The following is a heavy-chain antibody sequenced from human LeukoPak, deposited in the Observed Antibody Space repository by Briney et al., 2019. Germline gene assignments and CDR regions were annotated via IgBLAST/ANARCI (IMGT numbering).Heavy chain of an antibody. J-gene: IGHJ3*01. CDR1: GFTFSSYA. CDR3: AKERNRGIYGTEPFDF. Sequence: PGGSLRLSCAASGFTFSSYAMHWVRQAPGKGLEWVAVISYDGSNKYYADSVKGRFTISRDNSKNTLYLQMNSLRAEDTAVYYCAKERNRGIYGTEPFDFWGQGTMVTVSS. V-gene: IGHV3-30*04. D-gene: IGHD4-17*01. CDR2: ISYDGSNK.